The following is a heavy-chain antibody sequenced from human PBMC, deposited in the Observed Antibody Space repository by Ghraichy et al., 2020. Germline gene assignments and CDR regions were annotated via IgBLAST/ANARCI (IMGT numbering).Heavy chain of an antibody. V-gene: IGHV3-23*01. CDR2: ISGSGGST. J-gene: IGHJ4*02. CDR1: GFTFSSYA. Sequence: GGSLRLSCAASGFTFSSYAMSWVRQAPGKGLEWVSAISGSGGSTYYADSVKGRFTISRDNSKNTLYLQMNSLRAEDTAVYYCSKDAAAPGTVELFDYWGQGTLVPVSS. CDR3: SKDAAAPGTVELFDY. D-gene: IGHD6-13*01.